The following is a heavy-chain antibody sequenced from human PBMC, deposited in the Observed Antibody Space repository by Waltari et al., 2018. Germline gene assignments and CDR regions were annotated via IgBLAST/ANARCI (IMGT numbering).Heavy chain of an antibody. CDR3: AKHSSSWYFVDY. CDR2: ISWNSGSI. D-gene: IGHD6-13*01. CDR1: GFTFDDYA. Sequence: EVQLVESGGGLVQPGRSLRLSCAASGFTFDDYAMHWVRQAPGKGLEWVSGISWNSGSIGYADSVKGRFTISRDNSKNTLYLQMNSLRAEDTAVYYCAKHSSSWYFVDYWGQGTLVTVSS. J-gene: IGHJ4*02. V-gene: IGHV3-9*01.